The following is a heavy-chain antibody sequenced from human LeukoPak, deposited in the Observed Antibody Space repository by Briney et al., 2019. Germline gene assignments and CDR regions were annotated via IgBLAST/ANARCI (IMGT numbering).Heavy chain of an antibody. CDR2: INSDGSSA. D-gene: IGHD4-11*01. CDR3: ARGSPTPNSRYFDL. J-gene: IGHJ2*01. CDR1: QFTFNDYW. V-gene: IGHV3-74*01. Sequence: GGSLRLSCEASQFTFNDYWMHWVRQGPGKGLVWVSRINSDGSSASYADSVKGRFTISRDNAKNTLYLQMNSLRAEDTAVYYCARGSPTPNSRYFDLWGRGTLVTVSS.